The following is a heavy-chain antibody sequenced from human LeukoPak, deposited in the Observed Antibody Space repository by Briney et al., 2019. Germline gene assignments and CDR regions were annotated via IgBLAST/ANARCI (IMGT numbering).Heavy chain of an antibody. V-gene: IGHV3-21*01. CDR3: ARTQLSSYYYYMDV. CDR2: VSSSSSYI. D-gene: IGHD2-2*01. CDR1: GFTFGTYS. Sequence: PGGSLRLSCAASGFTFGTYSMNWVRQAPGEGLEWVSSVSSSSSYIYYADSLKGRFTISRDNAKNSLYLQMNSLRAEDTAVYYCARTQLSSYYYYMDVWGKGTTVTVSS. J-gene: IGHJ6*03.